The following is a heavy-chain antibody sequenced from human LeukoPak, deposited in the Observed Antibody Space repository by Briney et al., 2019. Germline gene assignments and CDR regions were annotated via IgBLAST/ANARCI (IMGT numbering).Heavy chain of an antibody. CDR3: ARALRYDSSGPTDAFDI. D-gene: IGHD3-22*01. CDR1: GFTFSSYS. CDR2: IGTAGDT. Sequence: GGSLRLSCAASGFTFSSYSMHWVRQATGKGLEWVSAIGTAGDTYYPGSVKGRFTISRENAKNSLYLQMNSLRAGDTAVYYCARALRYDSSGPTDAFDIWGHGTMVTVSS. J-gene: IGHJ3*02. V-gene: IGHV3-13*01.